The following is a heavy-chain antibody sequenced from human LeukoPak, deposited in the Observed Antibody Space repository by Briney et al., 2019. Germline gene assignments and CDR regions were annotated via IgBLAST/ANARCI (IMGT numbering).Heavy chain of an antibody. CDR3: AVVGATNAFDI. Sequence: GGSLRLSCAASGFTFSSYAMHWVRQAPGKGLEWVAVISYDGSNKYYADSVKGRFTISRDNSKNTLYLQMNSLRAEDTAVYYCAVVGATNAFDIWGQGTMVTVSS. CDR2: ISYDGSNK. D-gene: IGHD1-26*01. J-gene: IGHJ3*02. V-gene: IGHV3-30*04. CDR1: GFTFSSYA.